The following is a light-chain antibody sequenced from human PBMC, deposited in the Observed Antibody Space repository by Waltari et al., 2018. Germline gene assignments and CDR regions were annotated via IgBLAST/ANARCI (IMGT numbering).Light chain of an antibody. Sequence: ETGMTQSPDTLSVSAGERATLSCRASQSVSSNLAWYQHKPGQAPRLLIYGASIRATGIPARFSGSGSGTEFTLTISSLQSEDFAVYYCQQYYTTSKTFGPGTKVDVK. V-gene: IGKV3-15*01. CDR1: QSVSSN. CDR3: QQYYTTSKT. CDR2: GAS. J-gene: IGKJ3*01.